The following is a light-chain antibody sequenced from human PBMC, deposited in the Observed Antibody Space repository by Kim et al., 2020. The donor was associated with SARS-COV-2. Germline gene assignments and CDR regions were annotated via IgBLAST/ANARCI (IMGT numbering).Light chain of an antibody. J-gene: IGKJ1*01. V-gene: IGKV3-15*01. CDR2: GAS. CDR1: QSVSSD. Sequence: EIVMTQSPATLSVSPGERATLSCRASQSVSSDLAWYQQKPGQAPRLLIYGASTRATGIPARFSGSGSGTEFTLTISSLQSEDVAVYYCQQYSDWPPGKTFGQGTKVEIK. CDR3: QQYSDWPPGKT.